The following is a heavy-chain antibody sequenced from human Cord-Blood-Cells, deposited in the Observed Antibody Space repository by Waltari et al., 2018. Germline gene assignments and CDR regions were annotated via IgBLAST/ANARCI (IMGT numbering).Heavy chain of an antibody. CDR2: IIPIFSTA. CDR1: GGTFSRYA. Sequence: QVQLVQSGAEVKKHGSSVKVSCKASGGTFSRYAISCVRQAPGPGPEWMGGIIPIFSTANYAQKFQGRVTITADESTSTAYMGLSSLRSEDTAVYYCARDVIYYDSSGYYYSNWFDPWGQGTLVTVSS. D-gene: IGHD3-22*01. CDR3: ARDVIYYDSSGYYYSNWFDP. J-gene: IGHJ5*02. V-gene: IGHV1-69*01.